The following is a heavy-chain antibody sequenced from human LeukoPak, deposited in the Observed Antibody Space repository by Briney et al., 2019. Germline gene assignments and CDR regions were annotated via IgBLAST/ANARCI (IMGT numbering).Heavy chain of an antibody. V-gene: IGHV3-33*08. J-gene: IGHJ4*02. CDR3: ARDLRTKYFDY. CDR1: GFIFSTCD. D-gene: IGHD1-7*01. CDR2: IWFDGSDE. Sequence: GGSLRLSCAASGFIFSTCDMHWVRQAPGKGLEWVALIWFDGSDENYADSVKGRFTVSRDNSKNTLYLQMDSLRAEDTAVYFCARDLRTKYFDYWGQGTLVTVSS.